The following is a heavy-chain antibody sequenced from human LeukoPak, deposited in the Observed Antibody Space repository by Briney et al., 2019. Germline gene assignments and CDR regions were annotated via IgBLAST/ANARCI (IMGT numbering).Heavy chain of an antibody. V-gene: IGHV4-39*07. CDR2: IYFSGNT. Sequence: PSQTLSLTCTVSGGSISSTYYYWGWIRQPPGKGLEWIGSIYFSGNTYYNPSLKSRVTISVDTSKNQFSLKLSSVTAADTAVYYCARRRTIFGVVIPNWFDPWGQGTLVTVSS. CDR1: GGSISSTYYY. J-gene: IGHJ5*02. CDR3: ARRRTIFGVVIPNWFDP. D-gene: IGHD3-3*01.